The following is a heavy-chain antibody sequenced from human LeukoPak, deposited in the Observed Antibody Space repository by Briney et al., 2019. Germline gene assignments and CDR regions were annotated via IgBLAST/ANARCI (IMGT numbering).Heavy chain of an antibody. Sequence: SETLSLTCTVSGGSISSYYWSWIRQPPGKGLEWIGYIYTSGSTNYNPSLKSRVTMSVDTSKNQFSLKLSSVTAADTAVYYCARDFYDYVWGNYRHDYWGQGTLVTVSS. J-gene: IGHJ4*02. CDR1: GGSISSYY. CDR3: ARDFYDYVWGNYRHDY. V-gene: IGHV4-4*09. D-gene: IGHD3-16*02. CDR2: IYTSGST.